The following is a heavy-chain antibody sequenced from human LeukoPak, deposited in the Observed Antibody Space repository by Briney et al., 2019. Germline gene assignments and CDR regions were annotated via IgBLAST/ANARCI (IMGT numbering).Heavy chain of an antibody. CDR1: GGSISSSSYY. J-gene: IGHJ4*02. Sequence: PSETLSLTCTVSGGSISSSSYYWGWIRQPPGKGLEWTGSIYYSGSTYYNPSLKSRVTISVDTSKNQFSLKLSSVTAADTAVYYCTRFGAGSYYRGFDYWGQGTLVTVSS. V-gene: IGHV4-39*07. CDR3: TRFGAGSYYRGFDY. CDR2: IYYSGST. D-gene: IGHD3-10*01.